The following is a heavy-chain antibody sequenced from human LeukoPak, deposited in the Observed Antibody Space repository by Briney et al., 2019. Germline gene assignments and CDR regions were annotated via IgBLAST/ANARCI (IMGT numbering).Heavy chain of an antibody. CDR1: GFTISSYG. CDR2: IWYDGSNK. V-gene: IGHV3-33*01. J-gene: IGHJ4*02. D-gene: IGHD3-9*01. Sequence: GGSLRLSCAASGFTISSYGRHWVRQAPGKGLEWVADIWYDGSNKYYADSVKGRFTISRDNSKNTMYLQMNNLSAEDTAVYYCARDSQAYYDILTGYPDYWGQGTLVTVSS. CDR3: ARDSQAYYDILTGYPDY.